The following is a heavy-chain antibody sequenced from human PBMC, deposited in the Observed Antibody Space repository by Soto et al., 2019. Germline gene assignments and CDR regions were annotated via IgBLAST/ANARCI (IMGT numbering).Heavy chain of an antibody. CDR2: IYPRDSDT. Sequence: PGESLKISCKGSGYNFHTYWIAWVRQMPGKGLEWMGFIYPRDSDTKYSPSFRGQVTISADKSINTAYLQWTSPKASDTAIYFCARPTDYHYGMQVWGQGTTVTVSS. J-gene: IGHJ6*02. CDR3: ARPTDYHYGMQV. CDR1: GYNFHTYW. D-gene: IGHD2-21*02. V-gene: IGHV5-51*01.